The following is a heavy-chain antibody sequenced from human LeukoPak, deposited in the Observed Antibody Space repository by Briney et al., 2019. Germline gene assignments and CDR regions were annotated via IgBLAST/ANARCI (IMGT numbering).Heavy chain of an antibody. CDR2: IIPILGIA. CDR1: GGTFSSYA. J-gene: IGHJ6*02. D-gene: IGHD3-22*01. V-gene: IGHV1-69*04. CDR3: ARGIYYYDSSGFFAVYGMDV. Sequence: GASVKVSCKASGGTFSSYAISWGRQAPGQGLEWMGRIIPILGIANYAQKFQGRVTITADKSTSTAYMELSSLRSEDTAVYYCARGIYYYDSSGFFAVYGMDVWGQGTTVTVSS.